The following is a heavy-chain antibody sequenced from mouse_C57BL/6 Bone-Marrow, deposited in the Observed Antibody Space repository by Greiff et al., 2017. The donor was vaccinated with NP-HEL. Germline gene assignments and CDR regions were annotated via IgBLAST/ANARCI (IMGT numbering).Heavy chain of an antibody. CDR3: AREGLLLRWYFDV. CDR2: ISYSGST. J-gene: IGHJ1*03. V-gene: IGHV3-1*01. CDR1: GYSITSGYD. Sequence: EVQLQQSGPGMVKPSQSLSLTCTVTGYSITSGYDWHWIRHFPGNKLEWMGYISYSGSTNYNPSLKSRISITHDTSKNHFFLKLNSVTTEDIATYYCAREGLLLRWYFDVWGTGTTVTVSS. D-gene: IGHD1-1*01.